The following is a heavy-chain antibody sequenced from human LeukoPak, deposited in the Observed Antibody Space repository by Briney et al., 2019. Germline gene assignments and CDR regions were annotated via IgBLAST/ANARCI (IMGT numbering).Heavy chain of an antibody. Sequence: PGGSLRLSCAASAFTFSDHYMDWVRQAPGKGLEWVGRIRKKANSDTTEYAASVKGRFTISRDDSKNSLYLQMNSLKTEDTAVYYCARVWYGRSGYYPDYWGQGTLVTVSS. CDR3: ARVWYGRSGYYPDY. CDR1: AFTFSDHY. V-gene: IGHV3-72*01. CDR2: IRKKANSDTT. D-gene: IGHD3-22*01. J-gene: IGHJ4*02.